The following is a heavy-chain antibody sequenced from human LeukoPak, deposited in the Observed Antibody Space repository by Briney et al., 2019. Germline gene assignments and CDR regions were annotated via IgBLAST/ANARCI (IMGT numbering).Heavy chain of an antibody. CDR3: ARAYCSGGSCYGRYYFDY. Sequence: GGSLRLSCAASGFTFSSYSMNWVRQAPGKGLEWVSSISSSSSYIYYADSVKGRFTISRDNAKNSLYLQMNSLRAEDTAVYYCARAYCSGGSCYGRYYFDYWGQGTLVTVSS. J-gene: IGHJ4*02. CDR1: GFTFSSYS. CDR2: ISSSSSYI. V-gene: IGHV3-21*01. D-gene: IGHD2-15*01.